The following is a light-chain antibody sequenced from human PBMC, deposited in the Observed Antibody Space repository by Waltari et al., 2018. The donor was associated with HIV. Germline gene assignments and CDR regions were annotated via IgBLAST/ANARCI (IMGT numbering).Light chain of an antibody. V-gene: IGKV1-39*01. Sequence: DIQMTQSPSALSASVGDRVTITCRSSQNIANYVNWYRQKVGEAPKPLVFAATTLQSGVPSRVSASGSGTEVTLTIASLEPEDFAMYFWQQTYSTPPYTFGQGTK. CDR3: QQTYSTPPYT. CDR1: QNIANY. J-gene: IGKJ2*01. CDR2: AAT.